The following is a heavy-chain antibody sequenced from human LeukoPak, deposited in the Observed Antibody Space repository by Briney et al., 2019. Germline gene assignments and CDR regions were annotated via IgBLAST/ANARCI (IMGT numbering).Heavy chain of an antibody. J-gene: IGHJ4*02. CDR2: INWNGGST. CDR1: GFTFDDYG. V-gene: IGHV3-20*04. D-gene: IGHD3-22*01. Sequence: AGSLRLSCAASGFTFDDYGMSWVRQAPGKGLEWVSGINWNGGSTVYADSVKGRFTISRDNGKNSLYLEMNSLRAEDTALYYCARDAYYYDSSGYYFRPPVGYFDYWGQGTLVTVSS. CDR3: ARDAYYYDSSGYYFRPPVGYFDY.